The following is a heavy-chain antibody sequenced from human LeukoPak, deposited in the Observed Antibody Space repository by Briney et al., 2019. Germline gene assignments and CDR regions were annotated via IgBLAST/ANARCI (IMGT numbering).Heavy chain of an antibody. CDR1: GGSISSYY. D-gene: IGHD5-24*01. Sequence: SETLSLTCTVSGGSISSYYWSWIRQPPGKGLEWIGYIYYSGSTNYNPSLKSRVTISVDTSKNQFSLKLSSVTAADTAVYYCARVDPGDGYNFQVFYFDYWGQGTLVTVSS. CDR3: ARVDPGDGYNFQVFYFDY. CDR2: IYYSGST. J-gene: IGHJ4*02. V-gene: IGHV4-59*01.